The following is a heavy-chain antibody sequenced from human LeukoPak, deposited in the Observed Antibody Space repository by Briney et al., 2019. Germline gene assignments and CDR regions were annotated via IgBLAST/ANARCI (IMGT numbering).Heavy chain of an antibody. J-gene: IGHJ5*02. V-gene: IGHV4-59*01. CDR3: ARYFGYCSGGSCYDWFDP. D-gene: IGHD2-15*01. CDR1: GGSISSYY. Sequence: SETLSLTCTVSGGSISSYYWSWIRQPPGKGLEWIGYIYYSGSTNYNPSLKSRVTISVDTSKNQFSLKLSSVTAADTAVYYCARYFGYCSGGSCYDWFDPWGQGTLVTVSS. CDR2: IYYSGST.